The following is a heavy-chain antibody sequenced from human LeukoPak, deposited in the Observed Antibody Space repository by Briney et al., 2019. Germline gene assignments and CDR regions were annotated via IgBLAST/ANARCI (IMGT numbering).Heavy chain of an antibody. V-gene: IGHV3-23*01. J-gene: IGHJ4*02. D-gene: IGHD4-11*01. Sequence: PGGSLRLSCAASGFTFSSYAMSWVRQAPGKGLEWVSAISSSGGSTYYADSVKGRFTISRDNAKNSLYLQMNSLRAEDTAVYYCARDLYSNYPFDYWGQGTLVTVSS. CDR2: ISSSGGST. CDR3: ARDLYSNYPFDY. CDR1: GFTFSSYA.